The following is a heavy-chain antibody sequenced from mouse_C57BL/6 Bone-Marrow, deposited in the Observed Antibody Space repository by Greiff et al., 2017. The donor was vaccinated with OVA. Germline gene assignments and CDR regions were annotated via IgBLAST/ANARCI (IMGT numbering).Heavy chain of an antibody. J-gene: IGHJ3*01. Sequence: EAGGGLVQPKGSLKLSCAASGFSFNTYAMNWVRQAPGKGLEWVARIRSKSNNYATYYADSVKDRFTISRDDSESMLYLQMNNLKTEDTAMYYCVGGPWFAYWGQGTLVTVSA. CDR3: VGGPWFAY. CDR1: GFSFNTYA. V-gene: IGHV10-1*01. CDR2: IRSKSNNYAT.